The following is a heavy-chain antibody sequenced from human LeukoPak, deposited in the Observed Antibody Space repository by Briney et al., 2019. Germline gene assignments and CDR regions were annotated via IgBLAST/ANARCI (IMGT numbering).Heavy chain of an antibody. J-gene: IGHJ6*03. D-gene: IGHD5-18*01. CDR2: IYTSGST. CDR3: ARSQRWEVAMVYYYYYMDV. CDR1: GGSISSGSYY. Sequence: SETLSLTCTVSGGSISSGSYYWSWIRQPAGKGLEWIGRIYTSGSTNYNPSLKSRVTISADTSKNQFSLKLSSVTAADTAVYYCARSQRWEVAMVYYYYYMDVWGKGTTVTVSS. V-gene: IGHV4-61*02.